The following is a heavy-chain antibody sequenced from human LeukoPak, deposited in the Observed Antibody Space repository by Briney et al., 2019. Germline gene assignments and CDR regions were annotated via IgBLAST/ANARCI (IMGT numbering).Heavy chain of an antibody. V-gene: IGHV3-33*01. CDR1: GFIFSRYG. CDR2: IWYDGSKK. D-gene: IGHD4-17*01. CDR3: ARDPATVTSHFDY. J-gene: IGHJ4*02. Sequence: GGSLRLSCVASGFIFSRYGMHWVRQAPGKGLEWVALIWYDGSKKHYADSVKGRFTISRDDSKSALYVQMNSLRVEDTAVYYCARDPATVTSHFDYWGQGALVTVSS.